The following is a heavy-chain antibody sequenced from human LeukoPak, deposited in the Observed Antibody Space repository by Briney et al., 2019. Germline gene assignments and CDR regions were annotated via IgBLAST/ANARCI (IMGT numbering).Heavy chain of an antibody. V-gene: IGHV3-66*02. D-gene: IGHD5-12*01. CDR3: ASNSGYEKGY. J-gene: IGHJ4*02. CDR1: GVSISSSNSY. CDR2: IYSGGST. Sequence: PSETLSLTCTVSGVSISSSNSYWGWIRQPPGKGLEWVSVIYSGGSTYYADSVKGRFTISRDKSKNTLYLQMNSLRAEDTAVYYCASNSGYEKGYWGQGTLVTVSS.